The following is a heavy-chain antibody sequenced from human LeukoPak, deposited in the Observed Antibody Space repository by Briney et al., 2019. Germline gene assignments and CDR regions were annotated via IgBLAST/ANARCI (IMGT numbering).Heavy chain of an antibody. CDR2: ISAYNGKT. Sequence: SSVKVSCKAVGFTFTSYGVSWVRQAPGQGLEWMGWISAYNGKTHFAQKLQDRVTLTTDTSTSTAYMELRSLTSDDTAVYFCARDTKTTTMAGGNDYWGQGTLVTVSS. CDR3: ARDTKTTTMAGGNDY. V-gene: IGHV1-18*01. J-gene: IGHJ4*02. CDR1: GFTFTSYG. D-gene: IGHD3-16*01.